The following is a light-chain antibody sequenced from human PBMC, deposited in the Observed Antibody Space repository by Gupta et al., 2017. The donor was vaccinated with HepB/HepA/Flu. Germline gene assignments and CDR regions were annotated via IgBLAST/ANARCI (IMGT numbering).Light chain of an antibody. J-gene: IGLJ1*01. Sequence: SYELTQPPSVSVSPGQTASITCSGDKLGDKYACWYQQKPGQSPVLVIYQDSKRPSGIPERFSGSNAGNTATLTISGTQAMDEADYYCQEWDSSTANYVFGTGTKVTVL. CDR3: QEWDSSTANYV. CDR1: KLGDKY. CDR2: QDS. V-gene: IGLV3-1*01.